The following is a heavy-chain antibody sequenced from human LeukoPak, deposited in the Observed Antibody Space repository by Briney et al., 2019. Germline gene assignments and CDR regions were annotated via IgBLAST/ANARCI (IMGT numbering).Heavy chain of an antibody. CDR3: ARAPWVAVAGTGYYYYYMDV. J-gene: IGHJ6*03. V-gene: IGHV4-59*01. Sequence: SETLSLTCTVSGASISSYYWSWIRQPPGKGLEWIGYIYYSGSTNYNPSLKSRVTISVDTSKNQFSLKLSSVTAADTAVYYCARAPWVAVAGTGYYYYYMDVWGKGTTVTISS. CDR1: GASISSYY. CDR2: IYYSGST. D-gene: IGHD6-19*01.